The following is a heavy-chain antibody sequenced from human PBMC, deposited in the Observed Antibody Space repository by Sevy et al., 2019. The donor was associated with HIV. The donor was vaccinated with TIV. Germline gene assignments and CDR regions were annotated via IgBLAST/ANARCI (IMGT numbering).Heavy chain of an antibody. D-gene: IGHD2-15*01. CDR2: ISDRSDTI. Sequence: GGSLRLSCAASGFIFSNYYMTWVRQAPGKGLEWASYISDRSDTISYADSVKRRFTISRDNAKNALYLQMSSLRGEDTAVYYCARVRDRYCNGGSCYYGYFFDYWGQGTLVTVSS. V-gene: IGHV3-48*01. CDR3: ARVRDRYCNGGSCYYGYFFDY. J-gene: IGHJ4*02. CDR1: GFIFSNYY.